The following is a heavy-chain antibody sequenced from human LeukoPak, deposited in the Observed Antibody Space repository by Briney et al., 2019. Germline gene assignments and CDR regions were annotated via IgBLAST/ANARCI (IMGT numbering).Heavy chain of an antibody. Sequence: GGSLRLSCAASGFTFTHFGMHWVRQAPGRGLEWVAFINYDGSDKYYTDSVKGRFTSSRDNSKNTLYLQMNSMRTEDTAVYYCARDGPAPSMTTVTSNYWGQGTLVTVSS. CDR3: ARDGPAPSMTTVTSNY. D-gene: IGHD4-17*01. J-gene: IGHJ4*02. CDR1: GFTFTHFG. V-gene: IGHV3-30*02. CDR2: INYDGSDK.